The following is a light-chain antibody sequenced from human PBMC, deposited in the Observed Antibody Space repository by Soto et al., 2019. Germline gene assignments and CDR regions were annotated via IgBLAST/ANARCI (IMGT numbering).Light chain of an antibody. Sequence: QSVLTQPRSVSWSPGQSVTISCTGTSSDVGGYNYVSWYQQHPGKAPKLMIYDVSKRPSGVPDRFSGSKSGNTASLTISGLQAEDEADYYCCSYAGSYTWVFGGGTQLTVL. J-gene: IGLJ3*02. CDR1: SSDVGGYNY. CDR2: DVS. V-gene: IGLV2-11*01. CDR3: CSYAGSYTWV.